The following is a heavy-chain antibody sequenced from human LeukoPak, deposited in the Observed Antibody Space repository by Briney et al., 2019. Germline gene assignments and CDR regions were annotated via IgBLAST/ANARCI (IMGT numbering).Heavy chain of an antibody. CDR1: GFTFSSYA. CDR2: ISGSGGST. CDR3: AKDTPVVVVPAAIQTGDY. J-gene: IGHJ4*02. V-gene: IGHV3-23*01. Sequence: GGSLRLSCAASGFTFSSYAMSWVRQAPGKGLEWVSAISGSGGSTYYADSVKGRFTISRDNSKNTLYLQMNSLRAEDTAVYYCAKDTPVVVVPAAIQTGDYWGQGTLVTVSS. D-gene: IGHD2-2*01.